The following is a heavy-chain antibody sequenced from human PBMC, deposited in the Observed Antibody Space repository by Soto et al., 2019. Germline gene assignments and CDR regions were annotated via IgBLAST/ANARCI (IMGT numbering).Heavy chain of an antibody. CDR1: GYTFTSYA. CDR3: ARSSGYYLIDVY. V-gene: IGHV1-3*05. J-gene: IGHJ4*02. D-gene: IGHD3-22*01. CDR2: INAGNGNT. Sequence: QVQLVQSGAEEKKPGASVKVSCKASGYTFTSYAMHWVRQAPGQRLEWMGWINAGNGNTKYSQKFQGRDTITRDTSASTAYMELSSLRSEDTAVYYCARSSGYYLIDVYWGQGTLVTVSS.